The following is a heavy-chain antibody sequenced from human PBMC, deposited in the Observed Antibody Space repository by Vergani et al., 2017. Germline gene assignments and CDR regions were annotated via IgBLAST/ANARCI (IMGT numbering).Heavy chain of an antibody. CDR1: GYTFTAYG. J-gene: IGHJ4*02. CDR2: ITAYNGDP. D-gene: IGHD2/OR15-2a*01. CDR3: ARDFAGECNSDRCYTGGL. V-gene: IGHV1-18*01. Sequence: QVLLVQSGAEVKKPGASVRVSCKASGYTFTAYGISWVRQAPGQGLEWLGWITAYNGDPKYTRRLQDRITLTTDPSTATVYLELRSLRSDDTAVYYCARDFAGECNSDRCYTGGLWGQGTLVTVSS.